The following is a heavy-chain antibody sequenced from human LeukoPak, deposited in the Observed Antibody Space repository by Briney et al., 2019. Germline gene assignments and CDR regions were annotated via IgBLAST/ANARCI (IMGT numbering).Heavy chain of an antibody. V-gene: IGHV3-9*01. CDR1: GFTFDDYA. CDR2: ISWNSGSI. Sequence: SLRLSCAASGFTFDDYAMHWVRQAPGKGLEWVSGISWNSGSIGYADSVKGRFTISRDNAKNSLYLQMNSLRAEDTALYYCAKDMAYDSSGFTAPGDYWGQGTLVTVSS. D-gene: IGHD3-22*01. CDR3: AKDMAYDSSGFTAPGDY. J-gene: IGHJ4*02.